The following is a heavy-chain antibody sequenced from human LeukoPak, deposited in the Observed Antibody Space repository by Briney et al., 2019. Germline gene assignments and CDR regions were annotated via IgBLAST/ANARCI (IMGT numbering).Heavy chain of an antibody. CDR3: ARAASDSNVVNWPDY. CDR1: GFMFHDYA. Sequence: GGSLRLSCAAPGFMFHDYAIHWVRQAPGKGLEWVSLISGDGGSTFYADSVKGRFTISRDNSKNTLYLQMTSLRAEDTAVYYCARAASDSNVVNWPDYWGQGTLSPSPQ. CDR2: ISGDGGST. J-gene: IGHJ4*01. D-gene: IGHD1-1*01. V-gene: IGHV3-43*02.